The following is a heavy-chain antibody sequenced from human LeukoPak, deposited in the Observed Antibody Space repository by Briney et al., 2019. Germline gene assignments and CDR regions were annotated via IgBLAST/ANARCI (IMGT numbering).Heavy chain of an antibody. V-gene: IGHV3-13*01. D-gene: IGHD5-12*01. Sequence: AGRSLRLSCAASGITLSSYDIHWVRQAPGKGLEWVSVLGTAGDTHYPDSVKGRFTISREDAKNSLYLQMNSLRAGDTAVYYCARAGYSGYDSKYYYVMDVWGQGTTVTVSS. CDR1: GITLSSYD. CDR2: LGTAGDT. CDR3: ARAGYSGYDSKYYYVMDV. J-gene: IGHJ6*02.